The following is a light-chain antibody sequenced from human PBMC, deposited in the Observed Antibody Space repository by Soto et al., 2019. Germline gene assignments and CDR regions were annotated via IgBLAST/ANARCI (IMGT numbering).Light chain of an antibody. CDR2: EDT. CDR1: SSDVGAYNY. Sequence: QSALTQPPSASGSPGQTVTISCTGTSSDVGAYNYVSWYQQHAGKAPKLVIYEDTKRPSGVPDRFSGSKSANTASLTVSGLQAEDEADYYCSSFASSNSCVFCVGTKLTVL. J-gene: IGLJ3*02. V-gene: IGLV2-8*01. CDR3: SSFASSNSCV.